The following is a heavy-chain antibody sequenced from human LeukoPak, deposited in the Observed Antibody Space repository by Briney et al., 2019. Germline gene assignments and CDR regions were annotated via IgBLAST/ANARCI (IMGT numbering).Heavy chain of an antibody. Sequence: GGSLRLSCEAYGSTLGTYWMHWIRQAPGKGLVWVSRINTDGSSRMYADSVKGRVTISRDNAKNTLYLQMNSLSAEDTAVYYCAREHHDILSRVGFDYWGQGTLVSVSS. V-gene: IGHV3-74*03. CDR1: GSTLGTYW. CDR3: AREHHDILSRVGFDY. J-gene: IGHJ4*02. CDR2: INTDGSSR. D-gene: IGHD3-9*01.